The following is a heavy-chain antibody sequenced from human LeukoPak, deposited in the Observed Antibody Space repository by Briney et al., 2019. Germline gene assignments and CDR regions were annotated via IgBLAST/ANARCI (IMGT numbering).Heavy chain of an antibody. CDR1: GFTFSSYA. CDR2: ISGSGGST. J-gene: IGHJ4*02. CDR3: ARDPGKWELPDY. Sequence: GGSLRLSCAASGFTFSSYAMSWVRQAPGKGPEWVSAISGSGGSTYYADSVKGRFTISRDNAKNSLYLQMNSLRAEDTAVYYCARDPGKWELPDYWGQGTLVTVSS. D-gene: IGHD1-26*01. V-gene: IGHV3-23*01.